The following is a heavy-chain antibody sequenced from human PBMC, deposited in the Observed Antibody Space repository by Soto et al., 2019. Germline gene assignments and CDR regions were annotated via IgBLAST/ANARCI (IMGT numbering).Heavy chain of an antibody. V-gene: IGHV5-51*01. CDR2: IYPDDSDT. CDR3: ARLIGSYPTPFDS. Sequence: ASLKISCKGSGYRFTSYWIGWVRQMPGKGLEWMGIIYPDDSDTRYSASFQGQVIISADKSISTAYLQWSSLKASDTAMYYCARLIGSYPTPFDSWGPGTLVTVSS. J-gene: IGHJ4*02. D-gene: IGHD1-26*01. CDR1: GYRFTSYW.